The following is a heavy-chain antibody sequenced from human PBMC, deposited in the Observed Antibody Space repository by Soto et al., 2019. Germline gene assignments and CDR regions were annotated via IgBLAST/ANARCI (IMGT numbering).Heavy chain of an antibody. V-gene: IGHV4-31*03. D-gene: IGHD3-10*01. J-gene: IGHJ3*02. CDR2: IYYSGST. CDR1: GGSISSGGYY. CDR3: ARGSLRPLWFGDLTGDAFDI. Sequence: QVQLRESGPGLVKPSQTLSLTCTVSGGSISSGGYYWSWIRQHPGKGLEWVGYIYYSGSTYYNPSLKSRVTISVDTSKNQFSLKLSSVTAADTAVYYCARGSLRPLWFGDLTGDAFDIWGQGTMVTVSS.